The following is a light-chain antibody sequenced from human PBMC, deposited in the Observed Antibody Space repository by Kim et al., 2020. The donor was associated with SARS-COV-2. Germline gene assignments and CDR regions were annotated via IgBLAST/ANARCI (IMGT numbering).Light chain of an antibody. CDR2: DAS. J-gene: IGKJ1*01. CDR1: QSISTW. V-gene: IGKV1-5*01. CDR3: QQYDRDST. Sequence: SASVGDRVTIPCRASQSISTWLSWYQQKLGKAPKLLIFDASNLESGVPPRFSGSGSGTEFTLTISSLQPDDVATYYCQQYDRDSTFGQGTKVDIK.